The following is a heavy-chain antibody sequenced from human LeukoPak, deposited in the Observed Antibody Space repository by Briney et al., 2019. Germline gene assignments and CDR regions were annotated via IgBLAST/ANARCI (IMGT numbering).Heavy chain of an antibody. V-gene: IGHV3-49*04. D-gene: IGHD6-19*01. CDR3: AKDGEWLVPGYFDY. J-gene: IGHJ4*02. CDR2: IRSKAYGGTT. CDR1: GFTFGDYA. Sequence: PGGSLRLSCTASGFTFGDYAMSWVRQAPGKGLEWVGFIRSKAYGGTTEYAASVKGRFTISRDDSKSIAYLQMNSLKTEDTAVYYCAKDGEWLVPGYFDYWGQGTLVTVSS.